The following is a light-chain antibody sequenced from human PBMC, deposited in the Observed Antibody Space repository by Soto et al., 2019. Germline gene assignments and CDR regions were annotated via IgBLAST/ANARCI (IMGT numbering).Light chain of an antibody. J-gene: IGLJ1*01. CDR1: SSDVGGYKY. CDR3: SSYAGSNNYV. CDR2: AVS. V-gene: IGLV2-8*01. Sequence: QSALTQPPSASGSPGQSVIISCTGTSSDVGGYKYVSWYQQYPGKAPKLMIYAVSERPSGVPDRFSGSKSGNTASLTVSGLQAEDEADYYCSSYAGSNNYVFGTGTKVTVL.